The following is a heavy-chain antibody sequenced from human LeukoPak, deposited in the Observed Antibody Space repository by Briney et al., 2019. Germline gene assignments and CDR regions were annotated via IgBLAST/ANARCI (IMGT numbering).Heavy chain of an antibody. CDR2: TYYRSQWYY. CDR3: ARERSSWYYLDD. V-gene: IGHV6-1*01. CDR1: GDSVSSNIAT. J-gene: IGHJ4*02. D-gene: IGHD6-13*01. Sequence: SLTLSLTCVISGDSVSSNIATWNWIRQSPSRGLEWLGRTYYRSQWYYDYAVSVRSRITINPDTSKNQFSLQLSSVTPEDTAVYFCARERSSWYYLDDWGQVMLVTVSS.